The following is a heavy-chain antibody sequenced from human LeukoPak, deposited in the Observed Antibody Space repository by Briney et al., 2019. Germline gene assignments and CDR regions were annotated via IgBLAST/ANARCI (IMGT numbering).Heavy chain of an antibody. Sequence: QPGGSLRLSCAASGFTFSSYWMHWVRQAPGKWLVWVSSINSDGSSTSYADSVKGRFTISRDNAKNTLYLQMNSLRAEDTAVYYCARGPQSNYVVRWFDPWGQGTLVTVSS. V-gene: IGHV3-74*01. CDR2: INSDGSST. J-gene: IGHJ5*02. CDR3: ARGPQSNYVVRWFDP. CDR1: GFTFSSYW. D-gene: IGHD4-11*01.